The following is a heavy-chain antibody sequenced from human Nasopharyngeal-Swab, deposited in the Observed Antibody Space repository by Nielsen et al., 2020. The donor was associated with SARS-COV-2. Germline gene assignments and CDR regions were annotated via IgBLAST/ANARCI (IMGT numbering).Heavy chain of an antibody. D-gene: IGHD2-2*01. Sequence: WIRQPPGKGLEWVAVISYDGSNKYYADSVKGRFTISRDNSKNTLYLQMNSLRAEDTAVYYCAKNRRIIWGDCSSTSCYLYYFDYWGQGTLVTVPS. CDR2: ISYDGSNK. V-gene: IGHV3-30*18. J-gene: IGHJ4*02. CDR3: AKNRRIIWGDCSSTSCYLYYFDY.